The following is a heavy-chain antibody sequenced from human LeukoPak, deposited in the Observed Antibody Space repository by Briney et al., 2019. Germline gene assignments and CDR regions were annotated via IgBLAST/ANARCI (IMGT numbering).Heavy chain of an antibody. D-gene: IGHD2-15*01. V-gene: IGHV3-30*18. CDR2: ISYDESNK. Sequence: PGGSLRLSCVASGFTFSTYGMHWVRQAPGRGLEWVALISYDESNKLYADSVKGRFTISRDNSKNTLYLQMNSLRAEDTAVYYCAKSVVVITFRFDDWGQGALVTVSS. J-gene: IGHJ4*02. CDR1: GFTFSTYG. CDR3: AKSVVVITFRFDD.